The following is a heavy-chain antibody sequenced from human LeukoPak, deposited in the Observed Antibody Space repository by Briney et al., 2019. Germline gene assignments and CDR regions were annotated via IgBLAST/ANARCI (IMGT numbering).Heavy chain of an antibody. V-gene: IGHV1-2*02. D-gene: IGHD2-15*01. Sequence: GASVKVSCKASGYTFTGYYMHWVRQAPGQGLEWMGWINPNSGGTNYAQKFQGRVTMTRDTSISTAYMELSRLTSDDTAIYYCANEIVMMVTTTHAFGVWGQGTMVTVSS. CDR1: GYTFTGYY. CDR3: ANEIVMMVTTTHAFGV. J-gene: IGHJ3*01. CDR2: INPNSGGT.